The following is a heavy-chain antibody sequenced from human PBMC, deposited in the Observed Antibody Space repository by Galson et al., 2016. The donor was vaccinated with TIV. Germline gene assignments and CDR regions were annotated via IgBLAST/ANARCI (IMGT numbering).Heavy chain of an antibody. CDR2: ISSTASTT. CDR3: ARVLKLGTIDY. V-gene: IGHV3-23*01. D-gene: IGHD7-27*01. CDR1: GFTFGAYA. Sequence: SLRLSCAASGFTFGAYAMNWVRQAPGKGLEWVSTISSTASTTYYADSVKGRFTISRDNSKNTLYLKMDSLRAEDTAIYYCARVLKLGTIDYWGQGTLVTVSS. J-gene: IGHJ4*02.